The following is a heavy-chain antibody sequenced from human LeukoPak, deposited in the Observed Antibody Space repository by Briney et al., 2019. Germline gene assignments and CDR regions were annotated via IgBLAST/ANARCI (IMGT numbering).Heavy chain of an antibody. CDR3: ARGGIAAAGTALFDY. CDR1: GGSISSYY. D-gene: IGHD6-13*01. J-gene: IGHJ4*02. CDR2: INTSSST. V-gene: IGHV4-4*07. Sequence: PSETLSLNCTVYGGSISSYYWSRLRPPDGHELEWIGRINTSSSTNYNPSLKSRVTISVDTSKNQFSLKLSSVTAADTAVYYCARGGIAAAGTALFDYWGQGTLVTVSS.